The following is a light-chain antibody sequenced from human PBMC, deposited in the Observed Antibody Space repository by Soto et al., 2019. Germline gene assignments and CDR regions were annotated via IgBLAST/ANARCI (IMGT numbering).Light chain of an antibody. V-gene: IGLV2-14*01. CDR1: SSDIGGYDH. CDR2: DVS. J-gene: IGLJ2*01. Sequence: QSALTQPASVSGSPGQSIAISCTGTSSDIGGYDHVSWYQQHPGEAPKLMIYDVSSRPSGVSNRFSGSKSGNTASLTISGLQAEDEADYYCTSDTSSSTRVFGGGTKLTVL. CDR3: TSDTSSSTRV.